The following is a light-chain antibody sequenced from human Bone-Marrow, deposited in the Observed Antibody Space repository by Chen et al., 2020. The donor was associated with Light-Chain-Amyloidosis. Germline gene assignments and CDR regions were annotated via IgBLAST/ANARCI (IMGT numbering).Light chain of an antibody. V-gene: IGLV2-14*01. CDR1: SSDVGGYNF. Sequence: QSALTQPAPVSGSPGQSITIACTGTSSDVGGYNFVSWYQQHPGKAPKLMIYDVSNRPSGVSNRFSGSKSGNTASLTISGLQAEDEPDYYCSSYTSSSTLEFGGGTKLTVL. CDR2: DVS. CDR3: SSYTSSSTLE. J-gene: IGLJ3*02.